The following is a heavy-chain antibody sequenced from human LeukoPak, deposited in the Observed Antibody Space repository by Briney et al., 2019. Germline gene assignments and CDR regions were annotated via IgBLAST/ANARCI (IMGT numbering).Heavy chain of an antibody. CDR2: ISAYNGNT. CDR1: GYTFTSYG. V-gene: IGHV1-18*01. J-gene: IGHJ4*02. Sequence: ASVKVSCKASGYTFTSYGISWVRQAPGQGLEWMGWISAYNGNTNYAQKFQGRVTMTRDTSISTAYMELSRLRSDDTAVYYCARGARLSTVTTGIGYWGQGTLVTVSS. CDR3: ARGARLSTVTTGIGY. D-gene: IGHD4-17*01.